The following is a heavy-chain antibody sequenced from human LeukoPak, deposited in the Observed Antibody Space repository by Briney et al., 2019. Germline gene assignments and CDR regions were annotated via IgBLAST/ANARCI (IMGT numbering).Heavy chain of an antibody. D-gene: IGHD6-13*01. V-gene: IGHV4-31*03. CDR3: ARDVGSSWYYYYGMDV. CDR1: GGSISSGGYY. J-gene: IGHJ6*02. CDR2: VYYSGST. Sequence: SETLSLTCTVSGGSISSGGYYWSWIRQHPGKGLEWIGYVYYSGSTYYNPSLKSRVTISVDTSKNQFSLKLSSVTAADTAVYYCARDVGSSWYYYYGMDVWGQGTTVTVSS.